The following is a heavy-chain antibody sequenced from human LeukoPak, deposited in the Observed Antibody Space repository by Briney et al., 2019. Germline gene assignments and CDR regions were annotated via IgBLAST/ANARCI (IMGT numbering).Heavy chain of an antibody. J-gene: IGHJ4*02. D-gene: IGHD3-10*01. Sequence: GGSLRLSCAASGFTFSDYSMNWVRRPPGKGLEWISSINSVAVHTSYAPSVKGRFTVSRDNSKNSLFLHLSSLTVDDTAVYYCERPRAPGRGFIASFDVWGQGTLVTVSS. V-gene: IGHV3-21*01. CDR2: INSVAVHT. CDR3: ERPRAPGRGFIASFDV. CDR1: GFTFSDYS.